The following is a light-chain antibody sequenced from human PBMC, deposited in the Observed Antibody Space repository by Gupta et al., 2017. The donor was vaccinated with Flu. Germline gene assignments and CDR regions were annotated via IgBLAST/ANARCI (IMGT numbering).Light chain of an antibody. CDR3: SSYTSGSTFYV. J-gene: IGLJ1*01. CDR1: SSDVGRSDY. CDR2: DVT. V-gene: IGLV2-14*01. Sequence: QSALTQPASVSGSPGQPITISCTGTSSDVGRSDYVSWYQQHPDKAPKLIIYDVTNRPSGVSGRFSGSKSGTTASLTISGLQAEDETDYYCSSYTSGSTFYVFGTGTKVTVL.